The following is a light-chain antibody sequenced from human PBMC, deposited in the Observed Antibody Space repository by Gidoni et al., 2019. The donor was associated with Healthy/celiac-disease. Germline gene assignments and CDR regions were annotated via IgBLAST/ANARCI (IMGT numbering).Light chain of an antibody. CDR2: GNS. CDR3: QSYDSSLRGV. V-gene: IGLV1-40*01. CDR1: SSNIGAGYD. J-gene: IGLJ3*02. Sequence: QSVLTQPPSVSWAPGQRVTISCTGSSSNIGAGYDVHWYQQLPGTAPKLLIYGNSNRPSGVPDRFSGSKSGTSASLAITGRQAEDDADYYCQSYDSSLRGVFGGGTKLTVL.